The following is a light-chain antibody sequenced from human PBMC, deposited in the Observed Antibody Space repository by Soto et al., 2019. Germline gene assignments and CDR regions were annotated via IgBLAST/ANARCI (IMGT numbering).Light chain of an antibody. V-gene: IGLV2-11*01. CDR2: DVT. Sequence: QSALTQPRSVSGSPGQSVTISCTGTSSDVGGYNYVSWYQQHPGKAPKVTIYDVTKRPSGVPDRFSGSKSGNTAALTISGLQAEDEADYYCCSYAGSYTVVFGGGTKVTVL. CDR1: SSDVGGYNY. CDR3: CSYAGSYTVV. J-gene: IGLJ2*01.